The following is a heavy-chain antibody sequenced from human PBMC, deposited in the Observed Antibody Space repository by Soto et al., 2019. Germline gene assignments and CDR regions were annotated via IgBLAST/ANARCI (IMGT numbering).Heavy chain of an antibody. J-gene: IGHJ6*02. CDR1: GFTFYKAT. V-gene: IGHV3-15*01. CDR2: IRSITNGGTT. D-gene: IGHD4-4*01. CDR3: TTAPTTVFYHGIDV. Sequence: GVSLRLSCAASGFTFYKATMSWVRQAPGKGLEWVGRIRSITNGGTTDDAAPVKGRFTVSRDDSKNMLFLQMNSLKTEDTAVYYCTTAPTTVFYHGIDVWGQGTTVTVSS.